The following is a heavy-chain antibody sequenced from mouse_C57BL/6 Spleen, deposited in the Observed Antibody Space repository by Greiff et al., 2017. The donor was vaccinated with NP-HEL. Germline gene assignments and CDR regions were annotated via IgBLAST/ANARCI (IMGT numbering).Heavy chain of an antibody. D-gene: IGHD1-1*01. CDR3: TSYYYGSSPY. CDR1: GYTFTDYE. J-gene: IGHJ3*01. CDR2: IDPETGGT. V-gene: IGHV1-15*01. Sequence: QVQLQQSGAELVRPGASVTLSCKASGYTFTDYEMHWVKRTPVHGLEWIGAIDPETGGTAYNQKFKGKAILTADKSSSTAYMELRSLTSEDSAVYYCTSYYYGSSPYWGQGTLVTVSA.